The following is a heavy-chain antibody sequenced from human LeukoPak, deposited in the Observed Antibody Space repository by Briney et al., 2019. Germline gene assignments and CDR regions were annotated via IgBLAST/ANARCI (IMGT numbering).Heavy chain of an antibody. D-gene: IGHD6-6*01. CDR3: TKDLGTHSSSFYFDY. CDR2: TRYDGSNE. CDR1: GFTFSNFG. V-gene: IGHV3-30*02. J-gene: IGHJ4*02. Sequence: GGSRRLSCAASGFTFSNFGIHWVRQTPGKRLEWVAFTRYDGSNEYYADSVKGRFTIFRDNSKNTLYLQMNSLRAEDTAVYFCTKDLGTHSSSFYFDYWGQGTLVTVSS.